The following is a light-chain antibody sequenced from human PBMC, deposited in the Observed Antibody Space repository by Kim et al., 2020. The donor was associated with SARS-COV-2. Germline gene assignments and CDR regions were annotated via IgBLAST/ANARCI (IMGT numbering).Light chain of an antibody. CDR1: SSDVGGYNY. CDR3: CSYAGSYTHYV. V-gene: IGLV2-11*01. Sequence: QSAPTQARSVSGSPGQSVTISCTGTSSDVGGYNYVSWYQQHPGKAPKLMIYDVSKRPSGVPDRFSGSKSRNTASLTISGLQAEDEADYYCCSYAGSYTHYVFGTGTKVTVL. CDR2: DVS. J-gene: IGLJ1*01.